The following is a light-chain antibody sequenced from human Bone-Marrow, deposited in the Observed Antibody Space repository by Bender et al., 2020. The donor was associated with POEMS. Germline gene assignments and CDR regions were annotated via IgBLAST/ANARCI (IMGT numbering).Light chain of an antibody. V-gene: IGLV3-1*01. J-gene: IGLJ2*01. CDR2: QDT. Sequence: SYEVTQPPSVSVSPGQTASITCSGDDLGVKYVAWYHQKPGQSPVLVIYQDTKRTSGIPQRFSGSNSGNTATLTISGTQAMDEADYYCEEWDTYTVIFGGGTKLTVL. CDR1: DLGVKY. CDR3: EEWDTYTVI.